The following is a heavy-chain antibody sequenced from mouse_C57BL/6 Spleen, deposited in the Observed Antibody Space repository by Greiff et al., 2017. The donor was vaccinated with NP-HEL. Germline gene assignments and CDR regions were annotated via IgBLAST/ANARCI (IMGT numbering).Heavy chain of an antibody. CDR2: ISSGGDYI. J-gene: IGHJ1*03. Sequence: EVKLVESGEGLVKPGGSLKLSCAASGFTFSSYAMSWVRQTPEKRLEWVAYISSGGDYIYYADTVKGRFTISRDNARNTLYLQMSSLKSEDTAMYYGTRDYYGSSYAGFDVWGTGTTVTVSS. CDR1: GFTFSSYA. CDR3: TRDYYGSSYAGFDV. V-gene: IGHV5-9-1*02. D-gene: IGHD1-1*01.